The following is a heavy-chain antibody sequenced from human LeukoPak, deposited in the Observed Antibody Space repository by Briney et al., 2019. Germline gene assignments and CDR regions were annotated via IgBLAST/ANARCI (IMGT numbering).Heavy chain of an antibody. J-gene: IGHJ3*02. CDR1: GYTFTSYD. D-gene: IGHD4-17*01. CDR2: MNPNSGNT. Sequence: GASVKVSCKASGYTFTSYDINWVRQATGQGLEWMGWMNPNSGNTGYAQKFQGRVTMTRNTSISTAYLQWSSLKASDTAMYYCARSSDYGDGIWGQGTMGTVSS. CDR3: ARSSDYGDGI. V-gene: IGHV1-8*01.